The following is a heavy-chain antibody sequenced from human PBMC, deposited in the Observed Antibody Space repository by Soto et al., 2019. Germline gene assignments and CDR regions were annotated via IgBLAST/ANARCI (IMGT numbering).Heavy chain of an antibody. CDR3: ARAPDGAVAGIFDY. CDR2: IYYSGST. D-gene: IGHD6-19*01. Sequence: PSETLSLTCTVSGGSISSYYWSWIRQPPGKGLEWIGYIYYSGSTNYNPSLKSRVTISVDTSKNQFSLKLSSVTAADTAVYYCARAPDGAVAGIFDYWGQGTLVTVSS. V-gene: IGHV4-59*01. CDR1: GGSISSYY. J-gene: IGHJ4*02.